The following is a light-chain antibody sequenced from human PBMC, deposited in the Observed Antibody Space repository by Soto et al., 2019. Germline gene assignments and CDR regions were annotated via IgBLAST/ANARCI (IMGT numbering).Light chain of an antibody. CDR2: GVS. V-gene: IGKV3-20*01. CDR1: QSVRSSY. J-gene: IGKJ1*01. Sequence: EIVLTQSPGTLSLSPEERATLSCRASQSVRSSYIAWYQQKLGQAPRLLIYGVSNRAIGIPDRFSGSGSGTDFTLTISRLESEDFAVYYCQRYGTSPRTFGQGTKVEIK. CDR3: QRYGTSPRT.